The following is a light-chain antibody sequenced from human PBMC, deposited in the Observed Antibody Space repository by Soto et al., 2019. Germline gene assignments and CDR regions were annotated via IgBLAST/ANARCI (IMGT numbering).Light chain of an antibody. CDR2: DVS. J-gene: IGLJ1*01. CDR1: SSDVGGYNY. CDR3: SSYTSSGYYV. Sequence: QSVLTQPASVSGSPGQSIAISCTATSSDVGGYNYVSWYQHHPGKAPKLMIYDVSNRPSGVSDRFSGSKSGNTASLTVSGLQAEDEADYYCSSYTSSGYYVFGTGTKVTVL. V-gene: IGLV2-14*03.